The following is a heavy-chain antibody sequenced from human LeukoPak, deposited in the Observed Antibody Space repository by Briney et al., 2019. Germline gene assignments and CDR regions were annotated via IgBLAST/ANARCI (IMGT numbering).Heavy chain of an antibody. CDR1: GFTFSSFA. D-gene: IGHD3-10*01. CDR2: ISASGGST. V-gene: IGHV3-23*01. J-gene: IGHJ4*02. Sequence: PGGSLRLSCAASGFTFSSFAMNWVRQAPGKGLEWVSTISASGGSTYYADSVKGRFTISRDNSKNTLYLQMNRLRVEDTAVYFCAKIRREYYFDYWGQGTLVTVSS. CDR3: AKIRREYYFDY.